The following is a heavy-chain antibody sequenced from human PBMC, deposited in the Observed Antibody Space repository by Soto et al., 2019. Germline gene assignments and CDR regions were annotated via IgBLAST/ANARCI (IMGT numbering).Heavy chain of an antibody. CDR3: ARTTAVSGTPEFDY. V-gene: IGHV3-30-3*01. Sequence: QVQLVESGGGVVQPGRSLRLSCAASGFTFSSYNMHWVRQAPGKGLEWVTVISYDDGSNKSYADSVKGRFTISRDNSKNTLYLPMNSLRAEDTAVYYCARTTAVSGTPEFDYWGQGTLVTVSS. J-gene: IGHJ4*02. CDR2: ISYDDGSNK. CDR1: GFTFSSYN. D-gene: IGHD6-19*01.